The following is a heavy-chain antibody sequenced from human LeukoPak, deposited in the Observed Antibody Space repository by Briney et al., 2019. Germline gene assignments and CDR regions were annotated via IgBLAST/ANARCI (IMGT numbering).Heavy chain of an antibody. CDR1: GGSISGSSYY. J-gene: IGHJ6*02. CDR2: IYYSGST. V-gene: IGHV4-39*01. Sequence: PSETLSLTCTVSGGSISGSSYYWGWIRQPPGKGLEWIGSIYYSGSTYYNPSLKSQVTISVDTSKNQFSLKLSSVTAADTAVYYCARRPYSSAYYYYYGMDVWGQGTTVTVSS. D-gene: IGHD6-19*01. CDR3: ARRPYSSAYYYYYGMDV.